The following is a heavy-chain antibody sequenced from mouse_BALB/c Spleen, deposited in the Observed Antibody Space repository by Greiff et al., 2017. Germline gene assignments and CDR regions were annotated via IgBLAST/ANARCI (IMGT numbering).Heavy chain of an antibody. Sequence: EVKLVESGGGLVKPGGSLKLSCAASGFTFSSYAMSWVRQSPEKRLEWVAEISSGGSYTYYPDTVTGRFTISRDNAKNTLYLEMSSLRSEDTAMYYCASGGAYYRYKFADWGQGTLVTVSA. D-gene: IGHD2-14*01. V-gene: IGHV5-9-4*01. CDR2: ISSGGSYT. CDR3: ASGGAYYRYKFAD. CDR1: GFTFSSYA. J-gene: IGHJ3*01.